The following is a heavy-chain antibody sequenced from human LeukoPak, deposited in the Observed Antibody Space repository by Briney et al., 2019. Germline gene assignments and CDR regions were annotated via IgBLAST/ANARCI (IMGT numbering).Heavy chain of an antibody. D-gene: IGHD6-19*01. Sequence: PSETLSLTCTVPGGSISSYYWSWIRQPPGKGLEWIGYIYYSGSTNYNPSLKSRVTISVDTSKNQFSLKLSSVTAADTAVYYCARYLHSSGTFYWGQGTLVTVSS. CDR2: IYYSGST. CDR3: ARYLHSSGTFY. CDR1: GGSISSYY. J-gene: IGHJ4*02. V-gene: IGHV4-59*01.